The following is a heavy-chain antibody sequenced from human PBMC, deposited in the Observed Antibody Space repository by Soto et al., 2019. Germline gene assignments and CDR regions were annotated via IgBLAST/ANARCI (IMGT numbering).Heavy chain of an antibody. CDR2: LSGSGTST. J-gene: IGHJ4*02. D-gene: IGHD6-19*01. CDR3: AKATTNGGWFNPFDS. CDR1: GFSLVNYA. V-gene: IGHV3-23*01. Sequence: VQLLESGGGLVQPGGSLRLSCAASGFSLVNYAMNWVRQAPGKGLEWVSGLSGSGTSTYYADSVKGRFTISRDNSRDTLFLQMNSLTADDTAVYYCAKATTNGGWFNPFDSWGQGALVTVSS.